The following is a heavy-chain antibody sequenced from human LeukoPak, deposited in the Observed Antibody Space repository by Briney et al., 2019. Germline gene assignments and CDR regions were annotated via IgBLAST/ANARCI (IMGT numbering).Heavy chain of an antibody. CDR2: ISPSGTDI. D-gene: IGHD3-10*01. V-gene: IGHV3-11*01. Sequence: GGSLRLSCAVSGFTFTDTYMTWIRQAPGKGLESLSYISPSGTDISYADSVKGRFTISRDNAKNSLYLQMNSLRAEDTAVYYCASRVRGVYDYWGQGTLVTVSS. CDR1: GFTFTDTY. J-gene: IGHJ4*02. CDR3: ASRVRGVYDY.